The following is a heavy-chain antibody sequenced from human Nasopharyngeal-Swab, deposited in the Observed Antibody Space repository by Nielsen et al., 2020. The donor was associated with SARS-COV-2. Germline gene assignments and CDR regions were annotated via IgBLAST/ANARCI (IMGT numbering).Heavy chain of an antibody. V-gene: IGHV3-7*01. CDR1: GFTFSSYW. CDR3: AKAVAANDC. Sequence: GGSLRLSCAASGFTFSSYWLSWVRQAPGKGLEWVANIKQDGSEKYYVDSVKGRFTISRANAKNSLYLQMNSLRAEDTAVYYCAKAVAANDCWGQGTLVTVSS. D-gene: IGHD6-19*01. J-gene: IGHJ4*02. CDR2: IKQDGSEK.